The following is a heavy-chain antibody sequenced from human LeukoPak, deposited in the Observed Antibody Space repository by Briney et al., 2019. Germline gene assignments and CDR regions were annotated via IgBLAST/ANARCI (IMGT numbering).Heavy chain of an antibody. J-gene: IGHJ4*02. D-gene: IGHD2-2*01. CDR1: GFTFSNYA. V-gene: IGHV3-23*01. CDR2: ISGSGGST. Sequence: GGSLRLSCAASGFTFSNYAMSWVRQAPGKGLEWVSAISGSGGSTYYADSVKGRFTISRDNSKNTLYLQMNSLRAEDTAVYYCAKGEYQLLFGYWGQGTLVTVSS. CDR3: AKGEYQLLFGY.